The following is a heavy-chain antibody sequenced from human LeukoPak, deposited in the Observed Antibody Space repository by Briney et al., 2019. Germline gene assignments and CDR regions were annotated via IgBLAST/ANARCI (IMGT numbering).Heavy chain of an antibody. Sequence: SETLSLTCTVSGGSISSYYWSWIRQPPGKGLEWIGYIYYSGSTNYNPSLKSRVTISVDTSKNQFSLKLSSVTAADTAVYYCARDKTSSRYPRAFDIWGQGTMVTVSS. CDR3: ARDKTSSRYPRAFDI. CDR1: GGSISSYY. D-gene: IGHD3-9*01. CDR2: IYYSGST. V-gene: IGHV4-59*01. J-gene: IGHJ3*02.